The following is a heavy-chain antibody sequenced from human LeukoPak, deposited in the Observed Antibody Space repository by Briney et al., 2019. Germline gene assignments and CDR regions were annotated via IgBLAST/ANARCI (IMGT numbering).Heavy chain of an antibody. V-gene: IGHV1-2*02. CDR1: GYTFRDYY. J-gene: IGHJ3*01. Sequence: GASVKVSCKASGYTFRDYYMHWVRQAPGQGLEWIGWIDPKSGGPNYAQKFQGRVTLTSDTSISTSYMELSRLTSDDTAVYYCARGGFHHGFDFWGQGTVVTVSS. CDR3: ARGGFHHGFDF. CDR2: IDPKSGGP.